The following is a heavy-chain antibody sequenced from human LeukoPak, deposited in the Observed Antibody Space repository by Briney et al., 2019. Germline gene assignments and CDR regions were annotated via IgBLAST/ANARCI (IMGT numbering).Heavy chain of an antibody. V-gene: IGHV5-51*01. CDR1: EYSFTSYW. Sequence: GESLKISCKGSEYSFTSYWIGWVRQMPGKGLEWMGIIYPGDSDTRYSPSFQGQVTIPADKSISTAYLQWSSLKASDTAMYYCARRPYYGSGSYPHGMDVWGQGTTVTVSS. CDR2: IYPGDSDT. CDR3: ARRPYYGSGSYPHGMDV. J-gene: IGHJ6*02. D-gene: IGHD3-10*01.